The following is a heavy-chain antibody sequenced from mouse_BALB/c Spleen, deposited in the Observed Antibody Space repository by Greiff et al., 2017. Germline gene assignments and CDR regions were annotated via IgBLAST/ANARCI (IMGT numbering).Heavy chain of an antibody. V-gene: IGHV2-9*02. Sequence: QVQLKESGPGLVAPSQSLSITCTVSGFSLTSYGVHWVRQPPGKGLEWLGVIWAGGSTNYNSALMSRLSISKDNSKSQVFLKMNSLQTDDTAMYYCARGGGDYDYDWFADWGQGTLVTVSA. J-gene: IGHJ3*01. CDR3: ARGGGDYDYDWFAD. CDR2: IWAGGST. D-gene: IGHD2-4*01. CDR1: GFSLTSYG.